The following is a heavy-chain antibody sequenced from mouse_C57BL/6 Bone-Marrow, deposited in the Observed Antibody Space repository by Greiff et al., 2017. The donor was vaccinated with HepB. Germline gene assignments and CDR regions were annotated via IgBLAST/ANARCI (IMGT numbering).Heavy chain of an antibody. D-gene: IGHD1-1*01. CDR3: ARGATTVGYFDV. CDR2: IDPSDSET. J-gene: IGHJ1*03. Sequence: QVQLQQPGAELVRPGSSVKLSCKASGYTFTSYWMHWVKQRPIQGLEWIGNIDPSDSETHYNQKFKDKATLTVDKSSSTAYMQLSSLTSEDSAVYYCARGATTVGYFDVWGTGTTVTVSS. V-gene: IGHV1-52*01. CDR1: GYTFTSYW.